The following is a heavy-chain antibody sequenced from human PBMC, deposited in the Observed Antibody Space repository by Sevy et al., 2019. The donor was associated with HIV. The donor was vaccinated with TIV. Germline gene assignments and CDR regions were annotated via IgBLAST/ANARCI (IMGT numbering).Heavy chain of an antibody. CDR2: MNHSGTV. Sequence: SETLSLTCGVFGGTFVGHYWTWIRQTPGKGLEWIEEMNHSGTVNYNPTLKSRVTMSVDTSNNQFSLRLNSVTAADTAVYYCARTATVTISALDSWGQGTLVTVSS. D-gene: IGHD4-17*01. CDR3: ARTATVTISALDS. V-gene: IGHV4-34*01. CDR1: GGTFVGHY. J-gene: IGHJ4*02.